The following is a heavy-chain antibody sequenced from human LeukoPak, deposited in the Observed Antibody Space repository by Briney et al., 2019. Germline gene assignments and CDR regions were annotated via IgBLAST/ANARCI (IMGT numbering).Heavy chain of an antibody. D-gene: IGHD6-13*01. J-gene: IGHJ3*02. CDR3: AQQLVRAFDI. V-gene: IGHV3-48*01. Sequence: PGGSLRLSCVASGFTFSSYSMNWVRQAPGKGLEWVSYISSSSSTIYYADSVKGRFTISRDNAKNSLCLQMNSLRAEDTAVYYCAQQLVRAFDIWGQGTMVTVSS. CDR1: GFTFSSYS. CDR2: ISSSSSTI.